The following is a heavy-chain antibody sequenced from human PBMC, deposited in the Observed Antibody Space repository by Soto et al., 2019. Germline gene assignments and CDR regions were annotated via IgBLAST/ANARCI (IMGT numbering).Heavy chain of an antibody. CDR2: INHSGST. D-gene: IGHD2-15*01. CDR1: GGSFSGYY. CDR3: ARDKKAYGMDV. J-gene: IGHJ6*02. V-gene: IGHV4-34*01. Sequence: QVQLQQWGAGLLKPSETLSLTCAVYGGSFSGYYWSWIRQPPGKGLEWIGEINHSGSTNYNPSLKSRVTISVDTSKNQYSLKLSSVTAADTAVYYCARDKKAYGMDVWGQGTTVTVSS.